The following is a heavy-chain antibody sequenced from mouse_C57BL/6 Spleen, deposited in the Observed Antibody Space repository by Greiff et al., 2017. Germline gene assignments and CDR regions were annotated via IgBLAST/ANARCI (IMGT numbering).Heavy chain of an antibody. CDR1: GYTFTSYW. V-gene: IGHV1-50*01. Sequence: QVHVKQSGAELVKPGASVKLSCKASGYTFTSYWMQWVKQRPGQGLEWIGEIDPSDSYTNYNQKFKGKATLTVDTSSSTAYMQLSSLTSEDSAVYYCARGYYGSSYGYFDVWGTGTTVTVSS. CDR2: IDPSDSYT. CDR3: ARGYYGSSYGYFDV. J-gene: IGHJ1*03. D-gene: IGHD1-1*01.